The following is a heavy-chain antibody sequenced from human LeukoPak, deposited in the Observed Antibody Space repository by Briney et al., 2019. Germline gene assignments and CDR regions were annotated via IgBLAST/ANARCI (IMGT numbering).Heavy chain of an antibody. CDR1: GFTFSDYY. J-gene: IGHJ5*02. V-gene: IGHV3-11*01. CDR2: ISSSGSTI. CDR3: ARGNSGTAGFYNWFDP. Sequence: GGSLRLSCAASGFTFSDYYMSWIRRAPGKGLEWVSYISSSGSTIYYADSVKGRFTISRDNAKNSLYLQMNSLRAEDTAVYYCARGNSGTAGFYNWFDPWGQGTLVTVSS. D-gene: IGHD1-26*01.